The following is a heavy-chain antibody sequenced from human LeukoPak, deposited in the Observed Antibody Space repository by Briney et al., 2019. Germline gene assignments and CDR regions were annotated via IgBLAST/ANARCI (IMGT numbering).Heavy chain of an antibody. CDR3: ARGSSSSSNWFDP. CDR1: GGTFSSYA. D-gene: IGHD6-6*01. CDR2: IIPIFGTA. J-gene: IGHJ5*02. V-gene: IGHV1-69*05. Sequence: GASVKVSCKASGGTFSSYAISWVRQAPGQGLEWMGGIIPIFGTANYTQKFQGRVTITTDESTSTAYMELSSLRSEDTAVYYCARGSSSSSNWFDPWGQGTLVTVSS.